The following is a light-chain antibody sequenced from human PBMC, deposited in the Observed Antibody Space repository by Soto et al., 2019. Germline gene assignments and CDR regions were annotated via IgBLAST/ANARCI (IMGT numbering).Light chain of an antibody. Sequence: DMVMTQSPATLSLSPGESATLSCRGSQSVSSNLAWYQQKPRQAPRLIIYGAYTRATGIPARFSGSGSGTEFTLTISSLQSEDFAVYYCQQYNNWPTITFGQGTRLEIK. CDR1: QSVSSN. CDR3: QQYNNWPTIT. J-gene: IGKJ5*01. CDR2: GAY. V-gene: IGKV3-15*01.